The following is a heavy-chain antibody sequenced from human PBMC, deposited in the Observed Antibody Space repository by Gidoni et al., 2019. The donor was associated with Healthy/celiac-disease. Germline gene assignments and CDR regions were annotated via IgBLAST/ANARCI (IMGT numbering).Heavy chain of an antibody. CDR3: AKDHWRGYSSSRVDY. Sequence: QVQLVESGGGVVQPGRSLRLSCAASGFTFSSYGMHWVRQAPGKGLEWVAVISYDGSNKYYADSVKGRFTISRDNSKNTLYLQMNSLRAEDTAVYYCAKDHWRGYSSSRVDYWGQGTLVTVSS. D-gene: IGHD6-6*01. J-gene: IGHJ4*02. V-gene: IGHV3-30*18. CDR2: ISYDGSNK. CDR1: GFTFSSYG.